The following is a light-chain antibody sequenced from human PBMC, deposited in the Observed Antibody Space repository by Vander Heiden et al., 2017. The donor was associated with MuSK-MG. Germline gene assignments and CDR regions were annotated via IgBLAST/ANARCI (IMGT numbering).Light chain of an antibody. CDR3: GAWDDGLSAYV. CDR2: KDD. J-gene: IGLJ1*01. V-gene: IGLV1-47*01. CDR1: SSNIKNHY. Sequence: QSVLTQPPSMSGTPGQRVTISCSGSSSNIKNHYVYWYQHLAGTAPKRLIYKDDQRPSGVPDRFSGSKSGTSASLAISGLRSEDAADYYCGAWDDGLSAYVFGTGTKVTVL.